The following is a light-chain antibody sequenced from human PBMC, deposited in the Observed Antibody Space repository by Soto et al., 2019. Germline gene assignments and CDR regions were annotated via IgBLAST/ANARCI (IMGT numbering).Light chain of an antibody. Sequence: QSALTQPRSVSGSPGQSVTISCTGTSSDVGAYNYVSWYQQHPGKAPKLMIYDVSKRPSGVPDRFSGSKSGNTASLTISGLQAEDEADYYCCSYGGSYTYVFGTGTQLTVL. J-gene: IGLJ1*01. V-gene: IGLV2-11*01. CDR1: SSDVGAYNY. CDR2: DVS. CDR3: CSYGGSYTYV.